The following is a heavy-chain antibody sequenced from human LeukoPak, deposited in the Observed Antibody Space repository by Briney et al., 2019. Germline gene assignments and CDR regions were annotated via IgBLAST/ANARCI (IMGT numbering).Heavy chain of an antibody. Sequence: PSETLSLTCTVSGGSISSYYWSWIRQPPGKGLEWIGYIYYSGSTNYNPSLKSRVTISVDTSKNQFSLKLSSVTAADTAVYYCARDLTTMVRGVMGAFDNWGQGTMVTVSS. J-gene: IGHJ3*02. V-gene: IGHV4-59*01. CDR1: GGSISSYY. D-gene: IGHD3-10*01. CDR2: IYYSGST. CDR3: ARDLTTMVRGVMGAFDN.